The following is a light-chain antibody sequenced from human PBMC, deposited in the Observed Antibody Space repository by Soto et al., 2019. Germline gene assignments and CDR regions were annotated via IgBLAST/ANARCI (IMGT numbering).Light chain of an antibody. V-gene: IGKV1-39*01. J-gene: IGKJ1*01. CDR1: QSISSY. CDR2: AAS. CDR3: QQSYSTPPWT. Sequence: DIQMTQSPSSLSASVGDRVTITCRASQSISSYLNWYQQKPGKAPELLIYAASSLQSGVPSRFSGSGSGTDFTLTISSLQPEDFATYSCQQSYSTPPWTFGQGTKVEIK.